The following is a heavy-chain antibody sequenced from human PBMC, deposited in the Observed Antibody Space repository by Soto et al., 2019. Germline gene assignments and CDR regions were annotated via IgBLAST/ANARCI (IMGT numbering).Heavy chain of an antibody. J-gene: IGHJ4*02. V-gene: IGHV3-9*01. Sequence: EVQLVESGGGLVQPGRSLRLSCAASGFRLDDYAMHWVRQVPGKGLEWVSGINWKSDNIDYADSVRGRFTISRDNAKNSLYLQMNSLRPEDTALYYCAKDGSGSGSSPDHFDYWGQGTQVTVSS. CDR2: INWKSDNI. D-gene: IGHD3-10*01. CDR3: AKDGSGSGSSPDHFDY. CDR1: GFRLDDYA.